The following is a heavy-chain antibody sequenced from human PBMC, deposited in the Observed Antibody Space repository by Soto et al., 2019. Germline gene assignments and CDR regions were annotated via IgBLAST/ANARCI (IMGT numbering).Heavy chain of an antibody. J-gene: IGHJ4*02. D-gene: IGHD6-19*01. Sequence: SETLSLTCTVSGGSISSYYWSWIRQPAGKGLEWIGRIYTSGSTNYNPSLKSRVTMSVDTSKNQFSLKLSSVTAADTAVYYCARDRYSSGWYGSHYFDYWGQGTLVTVSS. CDR1: GGSISSYY. CDR2: IYTSGST. CDR3: ARDRYSSGWYGSHYFDY. V-gene: IGHV4-4*07.